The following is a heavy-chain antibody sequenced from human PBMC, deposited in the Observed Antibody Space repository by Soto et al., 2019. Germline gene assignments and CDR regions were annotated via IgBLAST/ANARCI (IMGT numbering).Heavy chain of an antibody. J-gene: IGHJ5*02. CDR2: FDPEDGET. CDR3: ATKEGYGNWFDP. V-gene: IGHV1-24*01. D-gene: IGHD5-18*01. CDR1: GYTLTELS. Sequence: ASVKVSCKVSGYTLTELSMHWVRQAPGKGLEWMGGFDPEDGETIYAQKFQGRVTMTEDTSTDTAYMELSSLRSEDTAVYYCATKEGYGNWFDPWRQGTLVTVSS.